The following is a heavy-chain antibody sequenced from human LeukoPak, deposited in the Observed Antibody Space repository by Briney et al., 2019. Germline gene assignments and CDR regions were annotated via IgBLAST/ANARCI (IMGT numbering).Heavy chain of an antibody. CDR1: GFTFSSYC. Sequence: GGSLRLSCAASGFTFSSYCMSWVRQAPGKGLEWVSNIKQDGSEKYYVDSVKGRFTISRDNAKNSLYLQMNSLRAEDTALYYCAKVGNYYGSGSYYNPIDYWGQGTLVTVSS. CDR2: IKQDGSEK. J-gene: IGHJ4*02. V-gene: IGHV3-7*03. CDR3: AKVGNYYGSGSYYNPIDY. D-gene: IGHD3-10*01.